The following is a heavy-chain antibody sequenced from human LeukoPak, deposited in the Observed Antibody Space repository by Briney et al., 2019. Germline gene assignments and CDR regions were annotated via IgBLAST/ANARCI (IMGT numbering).Heavy chain of an antibody. D-gene: IGHD2-15*01. CDR2: IRYDGSNK. CDR1: GFTFSSYG. V-gene: IGHV3-30*02. CDR3: AKGVVHLDS. Sequence: GGSLRHSCAASGFTFSSYGMHWVRQAPGKGLEWVAFIRYDGSNKYCVDSVKGRFTISRDNSKNTLYLQMNSLRGEDTAVYYCAKGVVHLDSWGQGTLVTVSS. J-gene: IGHJ4*02.